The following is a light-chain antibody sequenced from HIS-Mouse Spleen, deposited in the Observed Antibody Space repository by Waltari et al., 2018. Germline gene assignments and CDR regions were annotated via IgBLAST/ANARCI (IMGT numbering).Light chain of an antibody. CDR1: QSISSW. V-gene: IGKV1-5*03. CDR3: QQYNSYSKYT. CDR2: KAS. J-gene: IGKJ2*01. Sequence: DIQMTQSPSTLSASVGDRVTSTCRASQSISSWLAWYQQKPGKAPKLLIYKASSLESGVPSRFSGSGSGTEFTLTISSLQPDDFATYYCQQYNSYSKYTFGQGTKLEIK.